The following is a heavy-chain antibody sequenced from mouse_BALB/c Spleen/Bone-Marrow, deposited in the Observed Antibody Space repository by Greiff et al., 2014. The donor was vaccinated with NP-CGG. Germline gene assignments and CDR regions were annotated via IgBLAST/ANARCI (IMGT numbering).Heavy chain of an antibody. CDR1: GFAFSRYD. CDR3: VRHKNYYAMDY. Sequence: DVMLVESGGGLVKPGGSLKLSCAASGFAFSRYDMSWVRQTPEKRLEWVAYITNGGDNTYYPDTVKGRFTISRDNAKNTLYLQMSSLKSEDTAMYYCVRHKNYYAMDYWGQGTSVIVSS. CDR2: ITNGGDNT. J-gene: IGHJ4*01. V-gene: IGHV5-12-1*01.